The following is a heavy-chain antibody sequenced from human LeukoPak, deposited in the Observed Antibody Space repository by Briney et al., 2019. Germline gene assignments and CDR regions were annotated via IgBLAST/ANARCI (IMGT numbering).Heavy chain of an antibody. CDR1: GGSISRYY. D-gene: IGHD4-17*01. J-gene: IGHJ4*02. Sequence: PSETLSLTCTVPGGSISRYYWSWIRQPPGKGLEWIGYISYSGSTNYNPSLKSRVTISVDTSKNQFSLKLSSVTAADTAVYYCTRIDVYGARGTDYWGQGTLVTVSS. CDR2: ISYSGST. V-gene: IGHV4-59*01. CDR3: TRIDVYGARGTDY.